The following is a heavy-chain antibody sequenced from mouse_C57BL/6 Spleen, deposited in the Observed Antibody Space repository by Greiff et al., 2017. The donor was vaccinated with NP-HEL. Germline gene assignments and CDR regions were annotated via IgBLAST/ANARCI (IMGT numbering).Heavy chain of an antibody. D-gene: IGHD2-3*01. J-gene: IGHJ1*03. V-gene: IGHV2-2*01. CDR2: IWSGGGT. CDR1: GFSLTSYG. CDR3: ARSDGYSPCFDV. Sequence: VQLQQSGPGLVQPSQSLSITCTVSGFSLTSYGVHWVRQSPGKGLEWLGVIWSGGGTDYNAAFISRLSISKDNSKSQVFFKMNSLQADDTAIYYCARSDGYSPCFDVWGTGTTVTVSA.